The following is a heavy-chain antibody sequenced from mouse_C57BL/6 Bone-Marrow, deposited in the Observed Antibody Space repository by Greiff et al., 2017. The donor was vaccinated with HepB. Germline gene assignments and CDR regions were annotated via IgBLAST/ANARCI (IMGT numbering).Heavy chain of an antibody. CDR3: ARLQYYGSSYGGFFDY. D-gene: IGHD1-1*01. CDR1: GYTFTSYG. CDR2: IYPRSGNT. J-gene: IGHJ2*01. V-gene: IGHV1-81*01. Sequence: VQGVESGAELARPGASVKLSCKASGYTFTSYGISWVKQRTGQGLEWIGEIYPRSGNTYYNEKFKGKATLTADKSSSTAYMELRSLTSEDSAVYFCARLQYYGSSYGGFFDYWGQGTTLTVSS.